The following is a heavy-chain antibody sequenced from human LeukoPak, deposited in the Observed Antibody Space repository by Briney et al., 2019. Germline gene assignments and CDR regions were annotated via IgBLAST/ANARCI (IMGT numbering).Heavy chain of an antibody. Sequence: GESLQISCQASGYSFTSSWIGWGRQMPGKGLEWMAIINPGDSDTRYSPSFQGQVTISADKSVSTVYLQWGSLKASDTAMYYCARQPGAGWFDPWGQGTLVTVSS. CDR2: INPGDSDT. CDR3: ARQPGAGWFDP. D-gene: IGHD3-10*01. CDR1: GYSFTSSW. V-gene: IGHV5-51*01. J-gene: IGHJ5*02.